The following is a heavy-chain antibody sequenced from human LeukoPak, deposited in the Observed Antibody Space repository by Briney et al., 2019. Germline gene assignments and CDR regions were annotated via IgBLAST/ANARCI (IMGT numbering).Heavy chain of an antibody. CDR3: ARVRYCSSTSCHRLYYYMDV. Sequence: GASVKVSCKASGYTFTSYDINWVRQATGQGLEWMGWMNPNSGNTGYAQKFQGRVTITRNTSISTAYMELSSLRSEDTAVYYCARVRYCSSTSCHRLYYYMDVWGKGTTVTVSS. V-gene: IGHV1-8*03. CDR2: MNPNSGNT. D-gene: IGHD2-2*01. CDR1: GYTFTSYD. J-gene: IGHJ6*03.